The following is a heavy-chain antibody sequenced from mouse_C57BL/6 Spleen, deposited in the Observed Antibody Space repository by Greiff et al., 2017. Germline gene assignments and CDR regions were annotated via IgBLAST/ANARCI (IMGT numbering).Heavy chain of an antibody. CDR1: GYTFTSYW. D-gene: IGHD1-1*01. V-gene: IGHV1-55*01. CDR3: ARSDYYGSSRD. Sequence: QVQLKQPGAELVKPGASVKMSCKASGYTFTSYWITWVKQRPGQGLEWIGDIYPGSGSTNYNEKCKSKATLTVDTSSSTAYMQLSSLTSEDSAVYYCARSDYYGSSRDWGQGTLVTVSA. J-gene: IGHJ3*01. CDR2: IYPGSGST.